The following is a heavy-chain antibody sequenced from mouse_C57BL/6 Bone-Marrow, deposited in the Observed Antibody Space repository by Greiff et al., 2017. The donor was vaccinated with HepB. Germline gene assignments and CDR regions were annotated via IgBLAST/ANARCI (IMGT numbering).Heavy chain of an antibody. D-gene: IGHD1-1*01. V-gene: IGHV1-64*01. CDR1: GYTFTSYW. CDR2: IHPNSGST. CDR3: AGSSSFAY. J-gene: IGHJ3*01. Sequence: QVHVKQPGAELVKPGASVKLSCKASGYTFTSYWMHWVKQRPGQGLEWIGMIHPNSGSTNYNEKFKSKATLTVDKSSSTAYMQLSSLTSEDSAVYYCAGSSSFAYWGQGTLVTVSA.